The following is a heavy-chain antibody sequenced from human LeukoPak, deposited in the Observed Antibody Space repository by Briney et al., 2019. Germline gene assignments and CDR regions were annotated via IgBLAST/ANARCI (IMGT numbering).Heavy chain of an antibody. J-gene: IGHJ4*02. CDR3: AGAYYHYYFDY. V-gene: IGHV3-74*01. Sequence: GGSLRLSCEASGFTFGSYWMHWVRQAPGKGLVWVSRINGDGSSTSYADSVKGRFTISRDNAKNTLYLQMNSLRAEDSAVYYCAGAYYHYYFDYWGQGTLVTVSS. CDR1: GFTFGSYW. CDR2: INGDGSST. D-gene: IGHD3-22*01.